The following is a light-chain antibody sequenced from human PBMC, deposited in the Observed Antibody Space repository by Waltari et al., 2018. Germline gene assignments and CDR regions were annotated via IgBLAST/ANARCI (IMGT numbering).Light chain of an antibody. CDR2: DVN. CDR1: SSGIGKYNL. CDR3: CSYAGSAVSV. J-gene: IGLJ3*02. V-gene: IGLV2-23*02. Sequence: QSALTQTATVSGYPGQSITISCSGASSGIGKYNLVSWYQQHPGKAPTLIIYDVNKRPSGVSNRFSGSKSGNTAFLTISGLQTADEADYYCCSYAGSAVSVFGGGTKLTVL.